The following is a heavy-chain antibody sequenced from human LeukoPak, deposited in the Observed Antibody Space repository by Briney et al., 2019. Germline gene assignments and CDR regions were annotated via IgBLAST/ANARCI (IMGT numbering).Heavy chain of an antibody. J-gene: IGHJ4*02. V-gene: IGHV4-59*08. CDR2: IYYSGST. CDR3: ARHINGGFDY. D-gene: IGHD3-10*01. CDR1: GGSISSYY. Sequence: PSETLSLTCTVSGGSISSYYWSWIRQPPGKGLEWTGYIYYSGSTNYNPSLKSRVTISVDTSKNQFSLKLSSVTAADTAVYYCARHINGGFDYWGQGTLVTVSS.